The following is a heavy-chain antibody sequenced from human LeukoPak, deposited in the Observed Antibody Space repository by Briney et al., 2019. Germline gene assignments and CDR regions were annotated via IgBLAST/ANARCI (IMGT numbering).Heavy chain of an antibody. J-gene: IGHJ2*01. D-gene: IGHD5-18*01. V-gene: IGHV4-34*01. Sequence: SETLSLTCAVYGGSFSGYYWSWTRQPPGKGLEWIGEINHSGSTNYNPSLKSRVTISVDTSKNQFSLKLSSVTAADTAVYYCEREGGAAMVYWYFDLWGRGTLVTVSS. CDR2: INHSGST. CDR3: EREGGAAMVYWYFDL. CDR1: GGSFSGYY.